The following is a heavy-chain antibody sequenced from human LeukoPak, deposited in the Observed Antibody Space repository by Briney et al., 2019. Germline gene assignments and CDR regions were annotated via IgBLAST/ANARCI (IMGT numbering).Heavy chain of an antibody. J-gene: IGHJ4*02. V-gene: IGHV4-59*01. D-gene: IGHD3-10*01. CDR2: IYYSGST. CDR3: ARGLYYGSGSYYYFDY. CDR1: GGSISSYY. Sequence: PSETLSLTCTVSGGSISSYYWGWIRQPPGKGLEWIGYIYYSGSTNYNPSLKSRVTISVDTSKNQFSLKLSSVTAADTAVYYCARGLYYGSGSYYYFDYWGQGTLVTVSS.